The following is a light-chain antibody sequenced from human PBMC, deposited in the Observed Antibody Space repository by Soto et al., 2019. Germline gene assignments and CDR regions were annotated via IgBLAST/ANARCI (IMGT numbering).Light chain of an antibody. V-gene: IGKV1-5*01. Sequence: DIQMTQSPSTLSASVGDRVTITCRASQSISSWLAWYQQKPGKAPKLWIYDASSLESGVPSRFSGSGSGTEFTLTISSLKPDDFATYYCQEYQSYSRRFGQGTKVEIK. CDR1: QSISSW. CDR2: DAS. CDR3: QEYQSYSRR. J-gene: IGKJ1*01.